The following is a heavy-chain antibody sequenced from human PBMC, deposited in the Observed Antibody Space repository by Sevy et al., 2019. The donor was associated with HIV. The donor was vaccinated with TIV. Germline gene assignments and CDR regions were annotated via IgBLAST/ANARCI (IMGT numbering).Heavy chain of an antibody. D-gene: IGHD2-8*01. CDR3: ARDPRMYGDYLLAYFDY. CDR1: GFTVSSNY. J-gene: IGHJ4*02. CDR2: IGYDGSNK. V-gene: IGHV3-33*08. Sequence: GGSLRLSCEASGFTVSSNYMSWVRQAPGKGLEWVAVIGYDGSNKYYADSVKGRFTISRDNSKNTLFLQMDSLRAEDTAVYYCARDPRMYGDYLLAYFDYWGQGTLVTVSS.